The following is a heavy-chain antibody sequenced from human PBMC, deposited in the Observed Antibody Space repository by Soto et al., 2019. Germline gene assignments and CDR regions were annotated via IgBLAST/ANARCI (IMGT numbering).Heavy chain of an antibody. CDR3: ARSPVSDVGFLMGY. D-gene: IGHD3-3*01. Sequence: GGSLRLSCAASGFTFSSYAMHWVRQAPGKGLEWVAVISYDGSNKYYADSVKGRFTISRDNSKNTLYLQMNSLGAEDTAVYYCARSPVSDVGFLMGYWGQGTLVTVSS. CDR2: ISYDGSNK. V-gene: IGHV3-30-3*01. CDR1: GFTFSSYA. J-gene: IGHJ4*02.